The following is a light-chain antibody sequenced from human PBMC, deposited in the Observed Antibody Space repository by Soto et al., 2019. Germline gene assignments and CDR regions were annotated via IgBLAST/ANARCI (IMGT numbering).Light chain of an antibody. J-gene: IGKJ5*01. CDR2: DAS. CDR1: QSVRSNY. V-gene: IGKV3-20*01. CDR3: QQYGWSPIP. Sequence: EIGMTHSPSTLSVSPGGRATLSCRASQSVRSNYLAWYQQKPGQAPRLLIYDASGRATGVPDRFSGSGSGTDFNLTISRLEPEDFAVYYCQQYGWSPIPFGQGGRPAI.